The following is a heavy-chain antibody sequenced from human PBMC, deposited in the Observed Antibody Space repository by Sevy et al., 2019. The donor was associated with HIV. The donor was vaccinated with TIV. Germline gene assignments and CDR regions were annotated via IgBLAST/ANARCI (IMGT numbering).Heavy chain of an antibody. CDR1: GYTLNKLS. J-gene: IGHJ4*02. D-gene: IGHD3-22*01. Sequence: ASVKVSCKVSGYTLNKLSMHWVRQAPGKGLEWMGSFDPEDGETFYAQKFQGRVTMTKDTSTDTAYMELSSLRSEDTAVYYCAATKDYYESSGPPFDYWGQGTLVTVSS. CDR3: AATKDYYESSGPPFDY. V-gene: IGHV1-24*01. CDR2: FDPEDGET.